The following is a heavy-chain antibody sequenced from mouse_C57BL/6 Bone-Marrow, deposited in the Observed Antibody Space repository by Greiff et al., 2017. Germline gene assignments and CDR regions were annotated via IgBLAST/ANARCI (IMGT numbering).Heavy chain of an antibody. J-gene: IGHJ2*01. Sequence: VQLQQSGAELARPGASVKLSCKASGYTFTSSGISWVKQRTGQGLEWIGEISPRSGNTYYNETFKGKATLTADKSSSTAYMELRSLTSEYSAVYFCARERWLLNYWGQGTTLTVSS. V-gene: IGHV1-81*01. D-gene: IGHD2-3*01. CDR3: ARERWLLNY. CDR2: ISPRSGNT. CDR1: GYTFTSSG.